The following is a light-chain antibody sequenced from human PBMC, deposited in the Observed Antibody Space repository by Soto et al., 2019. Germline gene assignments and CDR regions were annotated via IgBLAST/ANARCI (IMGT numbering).Light chain of an antibody. J-gene: IGLJ2*01. CDR2: GNS. CDR3: QSYDSSLSGSHVV. Sequence: QAVLTQPPSVSGAPVQRVTISCTGSSSNIGAGYDVHWYQQLPGTAPQLLIYGNSNRPSGGPDRFSGSKSGTSASLAITGLQAEDEADYYGQSYDSSLSGSHVVFGGGTQLTVL. CDR1: SSNIGAGYD. V-gene: IGLV1-40*01.